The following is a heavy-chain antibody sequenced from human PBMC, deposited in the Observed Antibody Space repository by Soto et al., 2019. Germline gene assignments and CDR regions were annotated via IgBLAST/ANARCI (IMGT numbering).Heavy chain of an antibody. J-gene: IGHJ4*02. CDR3: AKDRHYPRDYFHY. CDR1: GFTFSSSA. V-gene: IGHV3-23*01. D-gene: IGHD3-10*01. CDR2: VSANGQGI. Sequence: GSLGLSCAASGFTFSSSAISWVRQAPGKGLEWVSAVSANGQGIYYADSVRGRFTISRDNSKNTVFLHMDSLSAEDTAVYYCAKDRHYPRDYFHYWGQGTLVTVSS.